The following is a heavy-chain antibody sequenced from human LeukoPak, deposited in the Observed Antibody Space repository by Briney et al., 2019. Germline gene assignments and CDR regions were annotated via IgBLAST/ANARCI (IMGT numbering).Heavy chain of an antibody. CDR2: IYYSGST. CDR1: GGSISSYY. CDR3: ARRYDFWSGYYNAYFDY. V-gene: IGHV4-59*05. J-gene: IGHJ4*02. D-gene: IGHD3-3*01. Sequence: SETLSLTCTVSGGSISSYYWSWIRQPAGKGLEWIGSIYYSGSTYYNPSLKSRVTISVDTSKNQFSLKLSSVTAADTAVYYCARRYDFWSGYYNAYFDYWGQGTLVTVSS.